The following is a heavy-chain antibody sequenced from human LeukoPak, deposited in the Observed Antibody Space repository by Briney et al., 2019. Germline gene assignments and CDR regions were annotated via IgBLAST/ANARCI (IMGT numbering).Heavy chain of an antibody. CDR3: AKSFHYYDSSGYYYAFDI. V-gene: IGHV3-7*05. Sequence: PGGSLRLSCAASGFTFSVTWMSWVRQAPGKGLEWVANIKSDGSAKYYVDSVRGRFTISRDNAKNSLYLEMSSLRVEDTAVYYCAKSFHYYDSSGYYYAFDIWGQGTMVTVSS. D-gene: IGHD3-22*01. J-gene: IGHJ3*02. CDR2: IKSDGSAK. CDR1: GFTFSVTW.